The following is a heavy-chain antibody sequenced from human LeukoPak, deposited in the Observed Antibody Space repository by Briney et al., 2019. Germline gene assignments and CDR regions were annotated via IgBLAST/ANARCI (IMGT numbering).Heavy chain of an antibody. V-gene: IGHV3-21*01. D-gene: IGHD6-19*01. J-gene: IGHJ5*02. Sequence: GGSLRLSCAASGFTFSSYSMNWVRQAPGKGLEWVSSISSSSSYIYYADSVKGRFTISRDNAKNSLYLQMNSLRAEDTAVYYCASQKKIEGYSSGWCSYTPYWFDPWGQGTLVTVSS. CDR3: ASQKKIEGYSSGWCSYTPYWFDP. CDR1: GFTFSSYS. CDR2: ISSSSSYI.